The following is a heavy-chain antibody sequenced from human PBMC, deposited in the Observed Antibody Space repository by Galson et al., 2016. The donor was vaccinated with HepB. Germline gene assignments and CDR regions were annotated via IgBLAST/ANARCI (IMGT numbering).Heavy chain of an antibody. J-gene: IGHJ4*02. CDR1: GYTFTGHN. CDR2: INPNSGGT. CDR3: ARGPLGYYYDRSGSLDF. Sequence: SVKVSCKASGYTFTGHNIHWVRQAAGHGLEWMGWINPNSGGTIYAQSFQGRVTMTRDTSISTASMELSRRRSDDTAVYYCARGPLGYYYDRSGSLDFWGQGTLVTVSS. V-gene: IGHV1-2*02. D-gene: IGHD3-22*01.